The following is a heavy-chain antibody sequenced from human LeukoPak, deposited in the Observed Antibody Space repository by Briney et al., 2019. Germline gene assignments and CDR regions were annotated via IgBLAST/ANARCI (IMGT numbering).Heavy chain of an antibody. Sequence: GGSLRLSCAASGFTFSSYSMNWVRQAPGKGLELVSSISSSSSYIYYADSVKGRFTISRDNAKNSLYLQMNSLRAEDTAVYYCASTPGIAVAVDYWGRGTLVTVSS. CDR3: ASTPGIAVAVDY. J-gene: IGHJ4*02. V-gene: IGHV3-21*01. CDR1: GFTFSSYS. CDR2: ISSSSSYI. D-gene: IGHD6-19*01.